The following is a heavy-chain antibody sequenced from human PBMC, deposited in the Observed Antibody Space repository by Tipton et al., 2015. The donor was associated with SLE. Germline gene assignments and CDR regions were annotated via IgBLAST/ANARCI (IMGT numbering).Heavy chain of an antibody. CDR1: GGTFSSYA. V-gene: IGHV1-69*13. Sequence: QSGPEVKKPGASVKVSCKASGGTFSSYAISWVRQAPGQGLEWMGGIIPIFGTANYAQKFQGRVTITADESTSTAYMELSSLRSEDTAVYYCARGALGSPVTTTRFDYWGQGTLVTVSS. J-gene: IGHJ4*02. CDR3: ARGALGSPVTTTRFDY. CDR2: IIPIFGTA. D-gene: IGHD4-17*01.